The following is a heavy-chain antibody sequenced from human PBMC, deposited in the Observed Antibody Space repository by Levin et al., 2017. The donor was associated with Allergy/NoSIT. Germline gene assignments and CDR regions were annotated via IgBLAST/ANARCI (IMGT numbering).Heavy chain of an antibody. CDR1: GFTFSSYA. V-gene: IGHV3-23*01. CDR3: ASYLEWFGAVDP. CDR2: ISGSGGST. D-gene: IGHD3-3*01. J-gene: IGHJ5*02. Sequence: PGGSLRLSCAASGFTFSSYAMSWVRQAPGKGLEWVSAISGSGGSTYYADSVKGRFTISRDNSKNTLYLQMNSLRAEDTAVYYCASYLEWFGAVDPWGQGTLVTVSS.